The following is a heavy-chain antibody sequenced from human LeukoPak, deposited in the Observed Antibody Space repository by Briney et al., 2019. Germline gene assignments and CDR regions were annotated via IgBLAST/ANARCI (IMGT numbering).Heavy chain of an antibody. J-gene: IGHJ3*02. Sequence: GGSLRLSCAASGFTFSSYAMSWVRQAPGKGLEWVSAISGSGGSTYYADSVKGRFTISRDNSKNTLYLQMNSLRAEGTAVYYCARVPYDFWSGYYPYDAFDIWGQGTMVTVSS. V-gene: IGHV3-23*01. D-gene: IGHD3-3*01. CDR2: ISGSGGST. CDR3: ARVPYDFWSGYYPYDAFDI. CDR1: GFTFSSYA.